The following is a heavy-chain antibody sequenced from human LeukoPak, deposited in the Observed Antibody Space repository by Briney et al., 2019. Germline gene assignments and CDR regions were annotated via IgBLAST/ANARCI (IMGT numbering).Heavy chain of an antibody. CDR3: ARVTGYVMEDYFDY. J-gene: IGHJ4*02. CDR2: IYDSGST. CDR1: GGSISSYY. V-gene: IGHV4-59*01. Sequence: PSETLSLTCTVSGGSISSYYWSWIRQPPGKGLEWIGYIYDSGSTNYTPSLKSRVTISVDTSKNQFSLRLSSVTAADTAVYYCARVTGYVMEDYFDYWGQGTLVTVSS. D-gene: IGHD6-13*01.